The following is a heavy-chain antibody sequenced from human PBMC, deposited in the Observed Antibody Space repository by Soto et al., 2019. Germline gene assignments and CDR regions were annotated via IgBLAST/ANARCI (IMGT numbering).Heavy chain of an antibody. CDR1: GFTFSSYG. D-gene: IGHD3-10*01. CDR2: IWYDGSNK. Sequence: SLRLSCAVSGFTFSSYGMHWVRQAPGKGLEWVAVIWYDGSNKYYADSVKGRFTISRDNSKNTLYLQMNSLRAEDTAVYYCARGTMVRGIRWFDPWGQGTLVTVSS. CDR3: ARGTMVRGIRWFDP. J-gene: IGHJ5*02. V-gene: IGHV3-33*08.